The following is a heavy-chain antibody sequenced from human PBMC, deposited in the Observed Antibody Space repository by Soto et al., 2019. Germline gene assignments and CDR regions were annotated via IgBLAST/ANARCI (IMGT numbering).Heavy chain of an antibody. CDR1: GFILRSYA. V-gene: IGHV3-23*01. CDR3: AKRLWSDYLGGMDV. D-gene: IGHD3-3*01. J-gene: IGHJ6*02. CDR2: ISGSGGTT. Sequence: GGSLRLSCAPSGFILRSYAMSWVRQAPGKGLQWVSAISGSGGTTYYADSVKGRFTISRDNSKNTLYLQMNGLRAEDTAVYYCAKRLWSDYLGGMDVWGQGTTVTVSS.